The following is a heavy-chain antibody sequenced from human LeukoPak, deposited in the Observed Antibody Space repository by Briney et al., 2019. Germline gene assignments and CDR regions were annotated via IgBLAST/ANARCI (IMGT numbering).Heavy chain of an antibody. Sequence: ASVKVSCKASGGTFSSYAISWVRQAPGQGLEWMGGIIPIFGTANYAQKFQGRVTITADESTSTAYMELSSLRSENTAVYYCARRRMERVFGVANYYYYYMDVWGKGTTVTVSS. V-gene: IGHV1-69*13. J-gene: IGHJ6*03. CDR1: GGTFSSYA. D-gene: IGHD3-3*01. CDR3: ARRRMERVFGVANYYYYYMDV. CDR2: IIPIFGTA.